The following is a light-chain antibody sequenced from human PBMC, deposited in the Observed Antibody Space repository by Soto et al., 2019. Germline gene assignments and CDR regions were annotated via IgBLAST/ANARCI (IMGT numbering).Light chain of an antibody. CDR3: QQYGASTWT. V-gene: IGKV3D-20*02. CDR1: QSVRNSL. Sequence: MVLTQSPDTLSLSPGEGATLSCRCSQSVRNSLLAWYQQKPGQAPSLVISYTSIRATGIPDRFSGSGSGTDFSLIIGRLEPEDFAVYICQQYGASTWTFGQGTKVDIK. J-gene: IGKJ1*01. CDR2: YTS.